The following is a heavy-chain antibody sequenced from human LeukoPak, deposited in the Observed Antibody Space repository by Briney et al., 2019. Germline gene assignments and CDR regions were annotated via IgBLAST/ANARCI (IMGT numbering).Heavy chain of an antibody. CDR3: ARDGDRSGYYGMDV. CDR1: GFTVSSNY. V-gene: IGHV3-53*01. CDR2: IYSGGST. J-gene: IGHJ6*02. D-gene: IGHD1-14*01. Sequence: GGSLRLSCAASGFTVSSNYMSWVRRAPGKGLEWVSVIYSGGSTYYADSVKGRFTISRDNSKITLYLQMNSLRAEDTAVYYCARDGDRSGYYGMDVWGQGTTVTVSS.